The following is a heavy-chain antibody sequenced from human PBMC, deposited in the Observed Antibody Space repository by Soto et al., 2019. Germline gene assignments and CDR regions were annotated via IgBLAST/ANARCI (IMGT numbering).Heavy chain of an antibody. V-gene: IGHV1-18*01. J-gene: IGHJ4*02. CDR1: GYKFTSYG. CDR2: ISAYNGNT. D-gene: IGHD2-15*01. CDR3: VVAAQPYYFDY. Sequence: QVQLVQSGAEVKKPGASVKVSCKASGYKFTSYGISWVRQAPGQGREWMGWISAYNGNTNYAQKLQGRVTMTTDTSTSTDYMELRSLRSDDTAVYYCVVAAQPYYFDYWGQGTLVTVSS.